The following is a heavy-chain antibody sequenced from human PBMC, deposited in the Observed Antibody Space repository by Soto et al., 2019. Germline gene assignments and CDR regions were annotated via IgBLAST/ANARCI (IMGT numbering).Heavy chain of an antibody. D-gene: IGHD4-17*01. Sequence: GESLKISCEGSGYTFTYYWIGWVRQMPGKVLEWMGVTYPFDSDTRYSPSFQGRVTISDVQSTNTAYLELSRLQASDTAIYYCGRHYRGPTTGIHYWGQATLVTLSS. V-gene: IGHV5-51*01. CDR2: TYPFDSDT. CDR3: GRHYRGPTTGIHY. J-gene: IGHJ4*01. CDR1: GYTFTYYW.